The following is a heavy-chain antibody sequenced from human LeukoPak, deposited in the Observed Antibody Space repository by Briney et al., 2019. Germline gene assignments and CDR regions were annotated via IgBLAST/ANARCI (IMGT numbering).Heavy chain of an antibody. CDR3: AASTIHTAMVDY. D-gene: IGHD5-18*01. Sequence: GGSLRLSCAASGFTFSSYSMNWVRQAPGKGLEWVSSIGSSSSYIYYADSVKGRFTISRDNAKNSLHLQMNSLRAEDTAVYYCAASTIHTAMVDYWGQGTLVTVSS. J-gene: IGHJ4*02. CDR2: IGSSSSYI. V-gene: IGHV3-21*01. CDR1: GFTFSSYS.